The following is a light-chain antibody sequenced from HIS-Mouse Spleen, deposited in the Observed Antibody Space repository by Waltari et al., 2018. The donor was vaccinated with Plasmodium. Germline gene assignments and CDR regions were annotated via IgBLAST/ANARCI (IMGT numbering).Light chain of an antibody. CDR3: KQRSNWLPLT. J-gene: IGKJ4*01. V-gene: IGKV3-11*01. CDR1: QSVSSY. CDR2: DAS. Sequence: IVLTQSPATLSLSPGERATLSCRASQSVSSYLAWYQQKPGQAPRLLIYDASTRATGLPVRLIGSGSGTDLTLIISSLVPEDVAVNLKKQRSNWLPLTIVRGTKVAIK.